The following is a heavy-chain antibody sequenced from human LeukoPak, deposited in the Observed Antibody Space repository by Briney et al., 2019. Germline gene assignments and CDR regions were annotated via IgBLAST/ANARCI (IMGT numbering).Heavy chain of an antibody. CDR1: GFTFSSYG. V-gene: IGHV3-30*02. D-gene: IGHD3-22*01. CDR2: IRYDGSNK. CDR3: ARDPYRIVVVPHYFDY. J-gene: IGHJ4*02. Sequence: GGSLRLSCAASGFTFSSYGMHWVRQAPGKGLEWVAFIRYDGSNKYYAGSVKGRFTIYRDNSKNTLYLQMNSLRAEDTAVYYCARDPYRIVVVPHYFDYWGQGTLVTVSS.